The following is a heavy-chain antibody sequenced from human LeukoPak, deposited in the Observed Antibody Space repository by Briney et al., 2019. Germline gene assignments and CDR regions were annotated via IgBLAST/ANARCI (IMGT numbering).Heavy chain of an antibody. CDR2: IYTSGSS. Sequence: SETLSLTCTVSGGSISSGSYDWYWIRQPAGKGLEWIGHIYTSGSSNYSPSLKSRVTISVDTSKNQFSLKLSSVTAADTAVYYCARGGTGVGATTAYFDYWGQGTLVTVSS. CDR3: ARGGTGVGATTAYFDY. D-gene: IGHD1-26*01. V-gene: IGHV4-61*09. J-gene: IGHJ4*02. CDR1: GGSISSGSYD.